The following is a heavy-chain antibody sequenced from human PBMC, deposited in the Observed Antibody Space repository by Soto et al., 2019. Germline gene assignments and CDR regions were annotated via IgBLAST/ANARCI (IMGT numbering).Heavy chain of an antibody. CDR2: IYYSGST. CDR1: GGSISSGDYY. J-gene: IGHJ5*02. V-gene: IGHV4-30-4*01. Sequence: QVQLQESGPGLVKPSQTLSLTCTVSGGSISSGDYYWSWIRQPPGKGLEWIGYIYYSGSTYYTPSLRSRVTISVDTSKNQFSLKLSSVTAADTAVYYCARDVLYSTSRIDPWGQGTLVTVSS. CDR3: ARDVLYSTSRIDP. D-gene: IGHD6-6*01.